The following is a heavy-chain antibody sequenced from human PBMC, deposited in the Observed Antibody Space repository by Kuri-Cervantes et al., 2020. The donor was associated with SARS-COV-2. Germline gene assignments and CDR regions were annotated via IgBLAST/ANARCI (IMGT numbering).Heavy chain of an antibody. CDR1: GGSISSSSYY. V-gene: IGHV4-39*01. Sequence: SETLSLTCTVSGGSISSSSYYWGWIRQPPGKGLEWIGSIYFSGSTYYNPSLKSRVTISVDTSKNQFSLKLSSVTAADTAVYYRARGGSGSAYWFDPWGQGTLVTVSS. J-gene: IGHJ5*02. D-gene: IGHD1-26*01. CDR3: ARGGSGSAYWFDP. CDR2: IYFSGST.